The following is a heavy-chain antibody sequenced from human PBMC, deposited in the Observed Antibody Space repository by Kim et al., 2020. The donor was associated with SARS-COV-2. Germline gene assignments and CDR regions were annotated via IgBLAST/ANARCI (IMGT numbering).Heavy chain of an antibody. CDR1: GFTFSSYV. J-gene: IGHJ5*02. CDR3: ARGTST. V-gene: IGHV3-64D*06. Sequence: GGSLRLSCLASGFTFSSYVVHWVRQAPGKGLEYVSAIENDGDNTYYADSVKGRFTIWRDNSKNMLYLQMSSLRPEDTAIYYCARGTSTWGQGTLVTVSS. CDR2: IENDGDNT.